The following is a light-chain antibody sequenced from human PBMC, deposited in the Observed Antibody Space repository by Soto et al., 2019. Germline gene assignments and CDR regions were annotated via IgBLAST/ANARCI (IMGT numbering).Light chain of an antibody. Sequence: GYRVTIPCRASQFISRHLNWYQQKPGKAPNLLIYAASSLQSGVPSRFSGSGSGKEFTLNISSLQPDDFATYYCQQYNTYSPERTFGQGTKVDIK. CDR3: QQYNTYSPERT. CDR2: AAS. J-gene: IGKJ1*01. CDR1: QFISRH. V-gene: IGKV1-16*01.